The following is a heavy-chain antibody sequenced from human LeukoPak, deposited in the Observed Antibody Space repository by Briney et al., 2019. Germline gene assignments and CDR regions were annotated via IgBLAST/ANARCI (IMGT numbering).Heavy chain of an antibody. CDR3: ARVNDSGSVL. CDR2: IYYSGTT. J-gene: IGHJ3*01. Sequence: ASETLSLTCTASGGSIRGYYWSWIRQPPGKGLEWIAYIYYSGTTSYNPSLKSRVTISADTSKSQFSLKLSSVTAADTAVYYCARVNDSGSVLWGAGTMVTVSS. CDR1: GGSIRGYY. D-gene: IGHD5-12*01. V-gene: IGHV4-59*01.